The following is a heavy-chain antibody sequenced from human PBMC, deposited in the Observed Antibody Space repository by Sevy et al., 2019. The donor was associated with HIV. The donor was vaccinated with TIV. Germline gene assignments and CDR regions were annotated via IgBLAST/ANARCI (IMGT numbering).Heavy chain of an antibody. CDR2: RNEDGSGI. CDR1: GFTFTDSW. V-gene: IGHV3-7*03. J-gene: IGHJ4*02. D-gene: IGHD1-1*01. Sequence: GGSLRLSCTASGFTFTDSWMHWVRQAPGKGLEGLANRNEDGSGIYYVDSVKGRFTISRDNSKNSVFLQMTSLRAGDTDTYYCARAIGKDGAYWGQGTLVTVSS. CDR3: ARAIGKDGAY.